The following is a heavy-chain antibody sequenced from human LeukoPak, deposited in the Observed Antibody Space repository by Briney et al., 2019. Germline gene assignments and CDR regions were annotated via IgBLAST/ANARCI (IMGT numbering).Heavy chain of an antibody. CDR2: IYYSGST. CDR3: AGPKGGYNYVNY. J-gene: IGHJ4*02. D-gene: IGHD5-24*01. CDR1: GGSISSYY. Sequence: SETLSLTCSVSGGSISSYYWSWIRQPPGKGLEWIGYIYYSGSTNYNPSLKSRVTISVDTSKNQFSLKLSSVTAADTAVYYCAGPKGGYNYVNYWGQGTLVTVSS. V-gene: IGHV4-59*01.